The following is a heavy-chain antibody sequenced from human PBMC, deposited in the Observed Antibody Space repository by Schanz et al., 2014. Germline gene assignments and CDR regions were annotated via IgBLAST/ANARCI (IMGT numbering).Heavy chain of an antibody. CDR3: ARFLARYQYYGVDV. Sequence: DVQLLESGGGLVQPGESLRLSCAASGFTFSNYSMNWVRQAPGKGLEWVSSISSTSSYIFYADSVKGRFSISRDNGETSVYLQINSLRVEDTAVYYCARFLARYQYYGVDVWGQGTTVIVSS. CDR2: ISSTSSYI. V-gene: IGHV3-21*04. CDR1: GFTFSNYS. D-gene: IGHD3-3*01. J-gene: IGHJ6*02.